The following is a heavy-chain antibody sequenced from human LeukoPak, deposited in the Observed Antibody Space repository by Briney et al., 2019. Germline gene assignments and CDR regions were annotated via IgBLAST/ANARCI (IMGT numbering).Heavy chain of an antibody. CDR1: GYTFTGYY. Sequence: ASVKVSCKASGYTFTGYYLHWARQAPGQGLEWMGRINPNSGGTNYAQKFQGRVTMTRDTSISTAYTELSRLRSDDTAVYYCARASYSSGRPFFDYWGQGTLVTVSS. CDR2: INPNSGGT. CDR3: ARASYSSGRPFFDY. D-gene: IGHD6-19*01. V-gene: IGHV1-2*06. J-gene: IGHJ4*02.